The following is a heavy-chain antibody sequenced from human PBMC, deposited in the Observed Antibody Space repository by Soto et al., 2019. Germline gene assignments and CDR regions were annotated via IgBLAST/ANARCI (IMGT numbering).Heavy chain of an antibody. CDR1: GFTFSSYG. Sequence: GGSLRLSCAASGFTFSSYGMHWVRQAPGKGLEWVAVISYDGSNKYYADSVKGRFTISRDNSKNTLYLQMNSLRAEDTAVYYCAKDRSGYYYYGMDVWGQGTTVTVSS. J-gene: IGHJ6*02. CDR3: AKDRSGYYYYGMDV. CDR2: ISYDGSNK. V-gene: IGHV3-30*18.